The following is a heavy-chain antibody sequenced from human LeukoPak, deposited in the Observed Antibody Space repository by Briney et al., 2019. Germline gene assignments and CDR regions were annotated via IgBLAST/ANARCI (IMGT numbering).Heavy chain of an antibody. CDR1: GYTFTSYG. D-gene: IGHD3-22*01. CDR3: ARALGVYDSSGYSDY. V-gene: IGHV1-18*01. J-gene: IGHJ4*02. CDR2: ISAYNGNT. Sequence: ASVKVSCTASGYTFTSYGISWVRQAPGQGLEWMGWISAYNGNTNYAQKLQGRVTMTTDTSTSTAYMELRSLRSDDTAVYYCARALGVYDSSGYSDYWGQGTLVTVSS.